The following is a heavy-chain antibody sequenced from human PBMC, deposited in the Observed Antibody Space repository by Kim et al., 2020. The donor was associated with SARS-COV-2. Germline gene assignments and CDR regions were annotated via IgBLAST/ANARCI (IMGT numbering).Heavy chain of an antibody. CDR2: T. J-gene: IGHJ4*02. CDR3: TRDRVTTGIDY. Sequence: TEYAASVKGRFTISRDDSKSIAYLQMNSLKTEDTAVYYCTRDRVTTGIDYWGQGTLVTVSS. D-gene: IGHD4-17*01. V-gene: IGHV3-49*02.